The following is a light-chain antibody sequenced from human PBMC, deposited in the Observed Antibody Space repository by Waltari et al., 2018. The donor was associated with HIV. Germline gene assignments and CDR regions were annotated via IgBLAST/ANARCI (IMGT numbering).Light chain of an antibody. V-gene: IGLV4-69*01. CDR2: LSSDGRH. CDR1: SGHINYV. J-gene: IGLJ2*01. CDR3: QTWGTGIQV. Sequence: QVVLTQPPSASASLGASVKLTCTLSSGHINYVIAWHLQQPPQGPRLLMKLSSDGRHSKGDGSPVRFSGSSSGAERYLTISSLQSEDEADYFCQTWGTGIQVFGGGTRLTVL.